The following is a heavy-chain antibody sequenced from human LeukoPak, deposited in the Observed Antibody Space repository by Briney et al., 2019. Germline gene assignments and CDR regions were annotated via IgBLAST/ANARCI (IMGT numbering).Heavy chain of an antibody. CDR3: AQSRGATVTNPLYY. D-gene: IGHD4-17*01. Sequence: PGGSLRLSCAASGFTFGDNAMHWVRQAPGKGLEWVSGISWNSGNIGYADSVKGRFTISRDNAKNSLYLQMNSLRAEDTALYYCAQSRGATVTNPLYYWGQGTLVTVFS. CDR2: ISWNSGNI. J-gene: IGHJ4*02. CDR1: GFTFGDNA. V-gene: IGHV3-9*01.